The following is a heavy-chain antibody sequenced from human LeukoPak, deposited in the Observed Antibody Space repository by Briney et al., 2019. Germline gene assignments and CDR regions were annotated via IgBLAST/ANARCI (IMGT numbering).Heavy chain of an antibody. V-gene: IGHV3-23*01. CDR3: ARDRVGATFIFFDY. CDR2: ISGSGGST. CDR1: GFTFSSYA. Sequence: GGSLRLSCAASGFTFSSYAMSWVRQAPGKGLEWVSAISGSGGSTYYADSVKGRFTISRDNAKNSLYLQMNSLRDEDTAVYYCARDRVGATFIFFDYWGQGTLVTVSS. J-gene: IGHJ4*02. D-gene: IGHD1-26*01.